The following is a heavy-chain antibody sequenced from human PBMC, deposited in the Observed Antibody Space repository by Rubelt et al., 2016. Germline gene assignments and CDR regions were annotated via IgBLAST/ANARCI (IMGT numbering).Heavy chain of an antibody. J-gene: IGHJ5*02. CDR3: ARVTYTGNYGRGWFDP. V-gene: IGHV4-39*01. Sequence: QVQLQQWGAGLLKPSETLSLTCTVSGGSISSTAYYWGWVRQPPGKGLEWIGSIYSGWGADCNPSLKSRVPISVDTSNHQVSLQLSLVTAADTAVYYCARVTYTGNYGRGWFDPWGQGTLVTVSS. CDR2: IYSGWGA. CDR1: GGSISSTAYY. D-gene: IGHD1-1*01.